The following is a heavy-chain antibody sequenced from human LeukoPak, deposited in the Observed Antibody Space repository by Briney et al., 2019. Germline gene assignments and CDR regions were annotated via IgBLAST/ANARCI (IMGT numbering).Heavy chain of an antibody. CDR2: ISWNSGSI. J-gene: IGHJ4*02. CDR1: GFTFDDYA. CDR3: AKDPSSGWYGGGYFDY. Sequence: GGSLRLSCAASGFTFDDYAMHWVRHAPGKGLEWVSGISWNSGSIGYADSVKGRFTISRDNAKNSLYLQMNSLRAEDTALYYCAKDPSSGWYGGGYFDYWGQGTLVTVSS. V-gene: IGHV3-9*01. D-gene: IGHD6-19*01.